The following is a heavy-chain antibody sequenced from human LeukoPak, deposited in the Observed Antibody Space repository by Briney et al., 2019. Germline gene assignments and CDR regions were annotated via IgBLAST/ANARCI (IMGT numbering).Heavy chain of an antibody. J-gene: IGHJ3*02. Sequence: GGSLRLSCAASGFTFSAYAMHWVRQAPGKGLEWVAVISYDGSNKYYADSVKGRFTISGDKSTETLYLQMNSLRPEDTAVYYCARGPGPIAGAKNPFDIWGHGTMVTVSS. CDR1: GFTFSAYA. V-gene: IGHV3-30*01. CDR3: ARGPGPIAGAKNPFDI. CDR2: ISYDGSNK. D-gene: IGHD1-26*01.